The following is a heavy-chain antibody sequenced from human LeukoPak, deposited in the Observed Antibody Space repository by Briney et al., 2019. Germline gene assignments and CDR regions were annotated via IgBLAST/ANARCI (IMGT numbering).Heavy chain of an antibody. CDR3: ARQYSSGLTTAY. Sequence: ASVKVSCKASGYTFTGYYMHWVRQAPGQGLEWMGWINPNSGGTNFAQKFQGRVTMTRDTSISTAYMELSRLRSDDTAVYYCARQYSSGLTTAYCDQGTLVTVSS. CDR2: INPNSGGT. CDR1: GYTFTGYY. D-gene: IGHD6-19*01. V-gene: IGHV1-2*02. J-gene: IGHJ4*02.